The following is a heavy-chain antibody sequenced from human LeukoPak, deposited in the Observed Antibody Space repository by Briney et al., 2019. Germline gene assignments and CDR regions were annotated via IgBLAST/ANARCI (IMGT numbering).Heavy chain of an antibody. D-gene: IGHD4-17*01. CDR2: INPDGSTT. V-gene: IGHV3-74*01. Sequence: GGSLRLSCAASGFTFTNYWMFWVRQAPRKGLVWVSGINPDGSTTTYADSVKGRFTISRENAKSTLYLHMNILRVEDTAVYYCARGRYGDYHWGQGILVTVSS. CDR3: ARGRYGDYH. CDR1: GFTFTNYW. J-gene: IGHJ4*02.